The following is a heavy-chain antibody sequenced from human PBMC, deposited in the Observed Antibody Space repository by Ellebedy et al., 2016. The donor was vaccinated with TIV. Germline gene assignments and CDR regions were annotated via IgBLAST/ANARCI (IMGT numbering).Heavy chain of an antibody. CDR2: IYYSGST. D-gene: IGHD3-3*01. CDR1: GGSISSYY. V-gene: IGHV4-59*01. J-gene: IGHJ6*03. Sequence: SETLSLXXTVSGGSISSYYWSWIRQPPGKGLEWIGYIYYSGSTNYNPSLKSRVTISVDTSKNQFSLKLSSVTAADTAVYYCARSHRNFGVDYYYYYYYMDVWGKGTTVTVSS. CDR3: ARSHRNFGVDYYYYYYYMDV.